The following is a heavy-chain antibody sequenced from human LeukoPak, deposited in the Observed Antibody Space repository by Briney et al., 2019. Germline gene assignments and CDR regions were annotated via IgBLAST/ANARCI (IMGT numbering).Heavy chain of an antibody. J-gene: IGHJ4*02. Sequence: PGGSLRLSCAASAFTFSSYAMSWVRQAPGKGLEWVSAISGSGGSTYYADSVKGRFTISRDNSKDTLYLQMNSLRAEDTAVYYCANTVAGGSSFDYWGQGTLVTVSS. V-gene: IGHV3-23*01. CDR2: ISGSGGST. D-gene: IGHD6-19*01. CDR3: ANTVAGGSSFDY. CDR1: AFTFSSYA.